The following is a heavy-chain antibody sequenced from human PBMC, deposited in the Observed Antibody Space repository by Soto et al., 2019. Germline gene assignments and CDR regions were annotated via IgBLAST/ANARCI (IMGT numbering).Heavy chain of an antibody. D-gene: IGHD2-15*01. Sequence: SETLSLTCTVSGGSISSSSYYWGWIRQPPGKGLEWIGSIYDSGSTYYNPSLKSRVTISDDTSKKQFSLKLSTVTAADTAVYYCARTQLSPPYYYYYMDVWGKGTTVTVSS. CDR3: ARTQLSPPYYYYYMDV. J-gene: IGHJ6*03. CDR1: GGSISSSSYY. V-gene: IGHV4-39*01. CDR2: IYDSGST.